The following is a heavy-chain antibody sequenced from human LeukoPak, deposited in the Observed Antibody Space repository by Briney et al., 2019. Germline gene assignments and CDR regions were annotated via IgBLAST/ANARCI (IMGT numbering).Heavy chain of an antibody. CDR2: IYSSGNT. J-gene: IGHJ4*02. V-gene: IGHV4-61*02. Sequence: SETLSLTCTVSGGSISSSSYYWSWIRQPAGKGLEWIGRIYSSGNTNYNYNPSLKSRITMSVDTSRNQFSLNLSSVTAADTAVYFCAREINRVAVPAARSFDCWGQGTLVTVSS. D-gene: IGHD6-19*01. CDR3: AREINRVAVPAARSFDC. CDR1: GGSISSSSYY.